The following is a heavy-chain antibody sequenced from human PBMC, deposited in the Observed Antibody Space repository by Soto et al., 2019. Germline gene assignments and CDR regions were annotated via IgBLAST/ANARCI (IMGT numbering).Heavy chain of an antibody. J-gene: IGHJ6*02. CDR1: GGSFSGYY. CDR3: AKNRRSRGSSGGLAYYYYYGMDV. CDR2: INHSGST. D-gene: IGHD3-10*01. V-gene: IGHV4-34*01. Sequence: SETLSLTCAVYGGSFSGYYWTWICQPPGKGLEWIGEINHSGSTNYNPSLKSRVTISVDTSKNQFSLKLSSVTAADTAVYYCAKNRRSRGSSGGLAYYYYYGMDVWGQGTTVT.